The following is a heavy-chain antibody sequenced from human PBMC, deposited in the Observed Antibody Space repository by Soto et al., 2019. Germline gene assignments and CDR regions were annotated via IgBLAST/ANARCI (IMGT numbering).Heavy chain of an antibody. J-gene: IGHJ4*02. CDR3: ATTNYYGSGSYSDFDY. CDR1: GGTFSSYA. D-gene: IGHD3-10*01. Sequence: QVQLVQSGAEVKKPGSSVKVSCKAPGGTFSSYAISWVRQAPGQGREWMGGSIPIFDTTNYAQKFQGRVTITADGSTSTAYMELSSLRSEDTAVYYCATTNYYGSGSYSDFDYWGQGTLVTVSS. V-gene: IGHV1-69*01. CDR2: SIPIFDTT.